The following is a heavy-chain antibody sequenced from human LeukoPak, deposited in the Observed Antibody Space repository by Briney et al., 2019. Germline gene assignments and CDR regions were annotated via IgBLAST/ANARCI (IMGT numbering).Heavy chain of an antibody. CDR1: GYTFTSYD. Sequence: GAPVKVSCKASGYTFTSYDISWVRQATGQGLEWMGWMNPNSGNTGYAQKFQGRVTMTRNTSISTAYMELSSLRSEDTAVYYCARVVPAATDAFDIWGQGTMVTVSS. CDR3: ARVVPAATDAFDI. CDR2: MNPNSGNT. D-gene: IGHD2-2*01. V-gene: IGHV1-8*01. J-gene: IGHJ3*02.